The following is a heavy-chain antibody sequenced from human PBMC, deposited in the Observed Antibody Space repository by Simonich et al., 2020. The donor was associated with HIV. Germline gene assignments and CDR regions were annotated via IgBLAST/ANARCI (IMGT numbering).Heavy chain of an antibody. CDR3: ARRTGYDLDY. Sequence: QVQLQQWGAGLLKPSETLSLTCAVYGGSFSGYYWSWIRQPPGKGLEWIGEINHSGSTDYHPSRKSRVTISVDTSKNQFSLKLSSVTAADTAVYYCARRTGYDLDYWGQGTLVTVSS. CDR2: INHSGST. D-gene: IGHD5-12*01. V-gene: IGHV4-34*01. J-gene: IGHJ4*02. CDR1: GGSFSGYY.